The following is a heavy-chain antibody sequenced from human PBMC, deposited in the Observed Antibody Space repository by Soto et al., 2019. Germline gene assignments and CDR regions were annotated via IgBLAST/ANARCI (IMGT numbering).Heavy chain of an antibody. J-gene: IGHJ4*02. V-gene: IGHV3-33*08. CDR2: IWYDGTSK. CDR1: GFTFRNHA. Sequence: ESGGGMVQPGRSLRLSCAASGFTFRNHAMHWVRQAPGKGLEWVGLIWYDGTSKYYADSVKGRFTISRDNSKNTLYLEMNSLRVEDTAIYYCARDQGVVIIKDHWGQGTLVTVSS. CDR3: ARDQGVVIIKDH. D-gene: IGHD2-8*01.